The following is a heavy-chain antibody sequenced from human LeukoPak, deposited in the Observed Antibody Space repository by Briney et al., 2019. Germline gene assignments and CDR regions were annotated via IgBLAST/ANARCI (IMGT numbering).Heavy chain of an antibody. V-gene: IGHV3-7*01. Sequence: GGSLRLSCAASGFTFTTYWMSWVRQAPGKGLEWVANIKQDGSEKYYVDSVKGRFAISRDNAKNSLFLQMNALNVEDTAVYYCAKDSLLTVVSPVAASWGQGIQVTVSS. CDR2: IKQDGSEK. CDR3: AKDSLLTVVSPVAAS. CDR1: GFTFTTYW. D-gene: IGHD4-23*01. J-gene: IGHJ5*02.